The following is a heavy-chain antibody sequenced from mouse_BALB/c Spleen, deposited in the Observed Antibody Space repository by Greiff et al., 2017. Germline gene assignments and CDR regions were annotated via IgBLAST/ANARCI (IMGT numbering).Heavy chain of an antibody. CDR1: GYTFTDYE. CDR2: IDPETGGT. D-gene: IGHD1-1*01. J-gene: IGHJ2*01. V-gene: IGHV1-15*01. CDR3: TRERKYGRNYFDY. Sequence: QVQLQQSGAELVRPGASVTLSCKASGYTFTDYEMHWVKQTPVHGLEWIGAIDPETGGTAYNQKFKGKATLTADKSSSTAYMELRSLTSEDSAVYYCTRERKYGRNYFDYWGQGTTLTVSS.